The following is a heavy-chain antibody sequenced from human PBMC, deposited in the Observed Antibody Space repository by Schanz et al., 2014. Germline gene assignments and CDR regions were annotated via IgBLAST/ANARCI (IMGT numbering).Heavy chain of an antibody. D-gene: IGHD2-2*01. Sequence: EVQLLESGGGLVQPGGSLRLSCLASGFAFSSYGMNWLRQAPGKGLEWVSRINGDGSRTAYADSVKGRFTISRDNAKNTLYLQMKSLRAEDTAVYYCARVKYCTITRCYRTETEGIYYMDVWGQGTRVTVSS. CDR2: INGDGSRT. J-gene: IGHJ6*03. CDR3: ARVKYCTITRCYRTETEGIYYMDV. V-gene: IGHV3-23*01. CDR1: GFAFSSYG.